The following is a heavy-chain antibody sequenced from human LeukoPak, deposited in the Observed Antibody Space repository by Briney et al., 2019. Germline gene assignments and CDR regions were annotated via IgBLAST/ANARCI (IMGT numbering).Heavy chain of an antibody. J-gene: IGHJ4*02. CDR2: FDPEDGET. V-gene: IGHV1-24*01. Sequence: ASVKVSCKVSGYTLTELSMHWVRQAPGKGLEWMGGFDPEDGETIYAQKFQGRVTMTEDTSTDTAYMELSSLRSEDTAVYYCATPYSSPYYFDYWGQGTLVTVSS. D-gene: IGHD6-19*01. CDR3: ATPYSSPYYFDY. CDR1: GYTLTELS.